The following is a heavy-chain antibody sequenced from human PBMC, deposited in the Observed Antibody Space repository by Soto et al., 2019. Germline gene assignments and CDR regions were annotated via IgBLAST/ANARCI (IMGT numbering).Heavy chain of an antibody. J-gene: IGHJ6*02. CDR2: ISSSSSTI. Sequence: PGGSLRLSCAASGFTFSSYSMNWVRQAPGKGLEWVSYISSSSSTIYYADSVKGRFTISRDNAKNSLYLQMNSLRAEDTAVYYCARTGDAAAFYYYGMDVWGQGTTVTVSS. V-gene: IGHV3-48*01. CDR1: GFTFSSYS. CDR3: ARTGDAAAFYYYGMDV. D-gene: IGHD6-13*01.